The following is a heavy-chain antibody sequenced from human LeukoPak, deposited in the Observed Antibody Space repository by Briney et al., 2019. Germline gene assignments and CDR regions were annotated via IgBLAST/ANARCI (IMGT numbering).Heavy chain of an antibody. J-gene: IGHJ6*02. V-gene: IGHV1-8*01. D-gene: IGHD6-19*01. CDR2: MNPNSGNT. CDR3: ARHSGWYDYYGMDV. CDR1: GYTFTSYD. Sequence: ASVKVSCKAPGYTFTSYDINWVRQATGQGLEWMGWMNPNSGNTGYAQKFQGRVTMTRNTSISTAYMELSSLRSEDTAVYYCARHSGWYDYYGMDVWGQGTTVTVSS.